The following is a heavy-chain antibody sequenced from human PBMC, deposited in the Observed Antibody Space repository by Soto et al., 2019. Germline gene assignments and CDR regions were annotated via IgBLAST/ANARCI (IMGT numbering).Heavy chain of an antibody. D-gene: IGHD1-26*01. Sequence: GASVKVSCKASGYTFTSYDINWVRQATGQGLEWMGWMNPNSGNTGYAQKFQGRVTMTRDTSISTAYMELSSLRSEDTAVYYCARDNSESNSWWFDPWGQGTLVTVSS. CDR1: GYTFTSYD. CDR2: MNPNSGNT. V-gene: IGHV1-8*01. J-gene: IGHJ5*02. CDR3: ARDNSESNSWWFDP.